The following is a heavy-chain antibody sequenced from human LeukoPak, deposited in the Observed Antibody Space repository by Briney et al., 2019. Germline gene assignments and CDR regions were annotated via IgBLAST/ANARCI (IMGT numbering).Heavy chain of an antibody. D-gene: IGHD6-13*01. J-gene: IGHJ4*02. Sequence: SETLSLTCTVSGYSISSDYYWGWIRQPPGKGLEWIGSIYHRGSTYYNPSLKSRVTISLDTSKNQFSLNLSSVTAADTAVYYCARGAGTFDYWGQGTLVTVSS. CDR1: GYSISSDYY. V-gene: IGHV4-38-2*02. CDR2: IYHRGST. CDR3: ARGAGTFDY.